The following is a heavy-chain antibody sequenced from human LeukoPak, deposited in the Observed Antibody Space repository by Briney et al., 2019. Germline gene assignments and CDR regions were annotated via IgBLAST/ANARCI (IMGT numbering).Heavy chain of an antibody. CDR3: AKAHLDNGGNSA. V-gene: IGHV3-30*18. Sequence: GGSLRLSCAASGFTFSSYGMHWVRQAPGKGLEWVAVISYDGSNKYYADSVKGRFTISRDNSKNTLYLQMNSLRAEDTAVYYCAKAHLDNGGNSAWGQGTLVTVSS. CDR2: ISYDGSNK. CDR1: GFTFSSYG. J-gene: IGHJ5*02. D-gene: IGHD4-23*01.